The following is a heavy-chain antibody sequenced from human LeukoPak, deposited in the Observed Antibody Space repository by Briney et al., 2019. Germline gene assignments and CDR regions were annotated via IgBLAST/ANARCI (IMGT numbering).Heavy chain of an antibody. J-gene: IGHJ6*02. CDR2: IKQDGSEK. Sequence: PGGSLRLSCAASGFTFSSYWMSWVRQAPGKGLEWVANIKQDGSEKYYVDSVKGRFTISRDNAKNSLYLQMNSLRAEDTAVYYCARAPPYCSSTSCYYYYYGMEVWGQGTTVTVSS. CDR1: GFTFSSYW. D-gene: IGHD2-2*01. V-gene: IGHV3-7*01. CDR3: ARAPPYCSSTSCYYYYYGMEV.